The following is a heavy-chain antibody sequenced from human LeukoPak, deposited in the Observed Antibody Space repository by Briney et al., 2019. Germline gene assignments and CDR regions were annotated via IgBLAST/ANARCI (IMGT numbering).Heavy chain of an antibody. CDR1: GFTFSSYE. V-gene: IGHV3-48*03. J-gene: IGHJ6*02. CDR3: ARENLNGLDV. Sequence: PGGSLRLSCAASGFTFSSYEMNWVRQAPGKGLEWVSYTISSGSPIYYADSVEGRFTISRDNAKNSLFLQMNSLRAEDTAVYYCARENLNGLDVWGQGTTVTVSS. CDR2: TISSGSPI.